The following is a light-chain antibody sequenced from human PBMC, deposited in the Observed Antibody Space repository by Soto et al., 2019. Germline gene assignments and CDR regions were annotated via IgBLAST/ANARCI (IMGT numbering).Light chain of an antibody. CDR1: SGSVSTNYY. V-gene: IGLV8-61*01. Sequence: QTVVTQEPSFSVSPGGTVTLTCVLNSGSVSTNYYPAWYQQTPGQAPRALIYHTDTRLSGVPDRFSGSILGNKAALTITGAQADDEYDYHWVLKINGGSWVFGGGTKVTVL. CDR2: HTD. J-gene: IGLJ3*02. CDR3: VLKINGGSWV.